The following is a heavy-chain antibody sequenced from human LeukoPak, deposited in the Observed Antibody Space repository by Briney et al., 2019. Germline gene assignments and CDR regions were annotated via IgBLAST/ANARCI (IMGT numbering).Heavy chain of an antibody. D-gene: IGHD5-24*01. V-gene: IGHV3-7*01. CDR1: GFTFSSYW. J-gene: IGHJ3*02. CDR2: IKQDGREK. Sequence: PGGSLRLSCSASGFTFSSYWMSWVRQAPGKGLEWVANIKQDGREKYYVDSVKGRFTVFRDNAKNSLSLQMNSLRAEVTAVYYCARDADLGATITGAFDIWGQGTMVTVSS. CDR3: ARDADLGATITGAFDI.